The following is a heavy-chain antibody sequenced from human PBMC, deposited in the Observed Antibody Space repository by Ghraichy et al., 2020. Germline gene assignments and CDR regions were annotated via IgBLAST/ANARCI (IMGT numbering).Heavy chain of an antibody. V-gene: IGHV4-34*01. CDR1: GGSVSNNY. D-gene: IGHD4-23*01. CDR2: INHSGRT. Sequence: SETLSLTCTVYGGSVSNNYWSWIRQPPGKGLEWIGEINHSGRTKYNPSLKSRVTISVDTSKNQFSLKLSSVTAADTAVYYCARAGSSVAGGFDYWDHGTLVTVSS. J-gene: IGHJ4*01. CDR3: ARAGSSVAGGFDY.